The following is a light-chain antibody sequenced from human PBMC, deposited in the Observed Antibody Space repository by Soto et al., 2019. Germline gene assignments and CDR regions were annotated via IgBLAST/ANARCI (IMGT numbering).Light chain of an antibody. CDR2: SNN. V-gene: IGLV1-44*01. CDR3: ATWDDSLTTVL. CDR1: SSNIGSNA. J-gene: IGLJ2*01. Sequence: QSALTQPPSASGTPGQRVTISCSGSSSNIGSNAVNWYQQLPGAVPKLLLYSNNQRPAGVPDRVSGSKSGTSASLAISGLQSEDEADYYCATWDDSLTTVLFGGGTKVTVL.